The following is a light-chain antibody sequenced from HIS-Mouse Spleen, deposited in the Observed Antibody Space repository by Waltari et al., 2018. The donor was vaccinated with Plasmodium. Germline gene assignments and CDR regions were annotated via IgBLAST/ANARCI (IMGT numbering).Light chain of an antibody. CDR1: QSISNY. CDR2: AAS. Sequence: DIQLTQSPSSLSASVGDRVTITYRASQSISNYLNWYQQKPGKAPKFLIYAASTLQSGVPSRFSGSGSGTDFTLTISSLQPEDFATYYCQQSYRTWTFGRGTKVEIK. CDR3: QQSYRTWT. J-gene: IGKJ1*01. V-gene: IGKV1-39*01.